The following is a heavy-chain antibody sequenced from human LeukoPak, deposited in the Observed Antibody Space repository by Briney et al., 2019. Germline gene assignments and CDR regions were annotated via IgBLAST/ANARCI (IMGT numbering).Heavy chain of an antibody. J-gene: IGHJ1*01. CDR3: AVGVGSSSWYRLDENAECFQH. Sequence: GGSLRLSCAASGSTFRSHTMNWVRQAPGKGLEWVSYISSSSSTIYYADSVKGRFTISRDNSKNTLYLQMNSLRAEDTAVYYCAVGVGSSSWYRLDENAECFQHWGQGTLVTVSS. V-gene: IGHV3-48*01. CDR1: GSTFRSHT. CDR2: ISSSSSTI. D-gene: IGHD6-13*01.